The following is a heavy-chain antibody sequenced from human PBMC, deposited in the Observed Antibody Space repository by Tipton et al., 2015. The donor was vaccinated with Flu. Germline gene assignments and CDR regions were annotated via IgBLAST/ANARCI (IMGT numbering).Heavy chain of an antibody. V-gene: IGHV3-23*01. Sequence: GSLRLSCAASGFTLSNYAMSWVRQAPGKGLEWVSSISGSGAYTYYADSVKGRFTISRDNSKNTLYLQMNSLRAEDTAVYYRAKNAGYCSSISCYRPFDYWGQGILVTVSS. CDR1: GFTLSNYA. D-gene: IGHD2-2*01. CDR2: ISGSGAYT. CDR3: AKNAGYCSSISCYRPFDY. J-gene: IGHJ4*02.